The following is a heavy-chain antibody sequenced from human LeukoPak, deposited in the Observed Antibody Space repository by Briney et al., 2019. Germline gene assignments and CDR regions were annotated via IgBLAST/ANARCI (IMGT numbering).Heavy chain of an antibody. V-gene: IGHV1-18*01. J-gene: IGHJ5*02. CDR1: GHSFSTYG. CDR3: ARVTVVTTSPWSWGPKKIGQKVEWFDP. CDR2: ITPSDGNS. D-gene: IGHD4-17*01. Sequence: ASVKVSCKAPGHSFSTYGISWVRQAPGQGLEWMGRITPSDGNSNYAQNFQGRVTLTTDRSTSTAYMELTNLRPDDTALYYCARVTVVTTSPWSWGPKKIGQKVEWFDPWGQGTQVIVSS.